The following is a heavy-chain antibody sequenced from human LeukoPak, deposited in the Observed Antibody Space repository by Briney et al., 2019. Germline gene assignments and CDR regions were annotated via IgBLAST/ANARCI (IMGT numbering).Heavy chain of an antibody. D-gene: IGHD2-15*01. CDR3: ARDRWGGGSGYYYYYYGMDV. J-gene: IGHJ6*02. CDR2: IYTSGST. Sequence: SETLSLTCTVSGGSSSSYYWSWIRQPAGKGLEWIGRIYTSGSTNYNPSLKSRVTMSVDTSKNQFSLKLSSVTAADTAVYYCARDRWGGGSGYYYYYYGMDVWGQGTTVTVSS. CDR1: GGSSSSYY. V-gene: IGHV4-4*07.